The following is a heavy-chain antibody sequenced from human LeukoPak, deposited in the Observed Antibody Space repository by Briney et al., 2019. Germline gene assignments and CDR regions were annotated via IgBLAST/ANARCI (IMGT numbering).Heavy chain of an antibody. CDR2: IRYDGSDK. V-gene: IGHV3-30*02. D-gene: IGHD3-9*01. CDR1: GFTFSSYG. CDR3: ARVASNSYYDILTGYYYYYYMDV. Sequence: PGGSLRLSCAASGFTFSSYGMHWVRQAPGKGLEWVAFIRYDGSDKYYADSVKGRFILSRDNSRNTLSLEMNSLRAEDTAVYYCARVASNSYYDILTGYYYYYYMDVWGKGTTVTVSS. J-gene: IGHJ6*03.